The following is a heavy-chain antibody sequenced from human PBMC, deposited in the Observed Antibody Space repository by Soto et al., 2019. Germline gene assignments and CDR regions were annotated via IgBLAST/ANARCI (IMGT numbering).Heavy chain of an antibody. CDR3: ARDDYGIYPY. J-gene: IGHJ4*02. CDR1: GYTVTDYY. D-gene: IGHD1-26*01. Sequence: QVQLVQSGTEVKKPGASVTVSCKASGYTVTDYYIHWVRQAPGQGLVWMGWIDPRSGATIYAQKFQDRVTMTRDTSISTAYMDLSRLRSDDTAVYYCARDDYGIYPYWGQGTLVTVSS. V-gene: IGHV1-2*02. CDR2: IDPRSGAT.